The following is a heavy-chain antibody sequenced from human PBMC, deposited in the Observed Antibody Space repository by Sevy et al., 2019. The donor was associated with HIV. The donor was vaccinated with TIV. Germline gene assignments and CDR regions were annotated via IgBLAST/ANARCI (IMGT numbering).Heavy chain of an antibody. CDR2: IVLGSGNT. J-gene: IGHJ4*02. D-gene: IGHD3-10*01. Sequence: ASVKVSCKASGFPFTSSAVQWVRQARGQRLECIGWIVLGSGNTNYAQEFKERDTITRDMSTSTAYMELSSLRSEDTAVYYCAATNYFGSGRWGGENYFDYWGQGTLVTVSS. V-gene: IGHV1-58*01. CDR3: AATNYFGSGRWGGENYFDY. CDR1: GFPFTSSA.